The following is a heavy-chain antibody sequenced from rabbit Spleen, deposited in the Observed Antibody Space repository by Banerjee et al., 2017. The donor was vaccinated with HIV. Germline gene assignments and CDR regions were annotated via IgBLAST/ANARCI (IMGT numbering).Heavy chain of an antibody. CDR1: GFTFSSYW. J-gene: IGHJ4*01. CDR2: IYVGSSGST. Sequence: QEQLEESGGGLVQPEGSLTLTCTASGFTFSSYWICWVRQAPGKGLEWIACIYVGSSGSTYYASWAKGRFTISKTSSTTVTLQMTSLTAADTATYFCARSAGGGNWGYFNLWGPGTLVTVS. CDR3: ARSAGGGNWGYFNL. D-gene: IGHD8-1*01. V-gene: IGHV1S45*01.